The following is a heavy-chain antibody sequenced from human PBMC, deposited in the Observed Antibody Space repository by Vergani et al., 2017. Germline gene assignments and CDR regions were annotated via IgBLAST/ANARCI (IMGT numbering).Heavy chain of an antibody. CDR2: ISVYNGET. J-gene: IGHJ4*02. CDR1: GVTFSSYG. Sequence: QVQLVQSGAEVKKPGSSVKVSCKASGVTFSSYGISWVRQAPGEGLEWLGWISVYNGETKFAQKFQGRVTLTRDTSTDTAYMEMGSLRSDDTAVYYCARDRGNSGDYNFDYWGQGTLVTVSS. CDR3: ARDRGNSGDYNFDY. D-gene: IGHD1-26*01. V-gene: IGHV1-18*01.